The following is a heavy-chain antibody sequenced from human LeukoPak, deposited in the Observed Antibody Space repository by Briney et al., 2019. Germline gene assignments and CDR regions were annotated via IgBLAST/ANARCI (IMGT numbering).Heavy chain of an antibody. D-gene: IGHD1-26*01. J-gene: IGHJ4*02. CDR3: ARQFSGSYWGPYYFDY. V-gene: IGHV6-1*01. CDR2: TYYRSKWYN. Sequence: SQTLSLTCAISGDSVSSNSAAWNWIRQSPSRGLEWLGRTYYRSKWYNDYAVSVKSRITTSPDTSKNQFSLQLNSVTPEDTAVYYCARQFSGSYWGPYYFDYWGQGTLVTVSS. CDR1: GDSVSSNSAA.